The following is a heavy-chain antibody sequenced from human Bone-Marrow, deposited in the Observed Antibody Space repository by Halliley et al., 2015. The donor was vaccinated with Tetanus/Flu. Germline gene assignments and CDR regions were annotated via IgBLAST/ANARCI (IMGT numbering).Heavy chain of an antibody. Sequence: GSTAYNPSPKGRVPISVDTSKNQFSLKLSSGTAADTAVYYWAREGPYLDGVVGGYFDLWGRGTLVTVSS. CDR3: AREGPYLDGVVGGYFDL. J-gene: IGHJ2*01. D-gene: IGHD2-15*01. V-gene: IGHV4-59*01. CDR2: GST.